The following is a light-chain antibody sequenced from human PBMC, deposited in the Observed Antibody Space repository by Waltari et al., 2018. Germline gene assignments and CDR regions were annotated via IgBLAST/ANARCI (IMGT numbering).Light chain of an antibody. Sequence: DIQMTPSPSSLSASVGDRVTITCRASQGISKYLAWYPQKPGKVPNLLIYAASTLQSGVPSRFSGSGSGTDFTLTISSLQPEDVATYYCQKYNSAPQTFGQGTKVEIK. J-gene: IGKJ1*01. CDR2: AAS. CDR3: QKYNSAPQT. V-gene: IGKV1-27*01. CDR1: QGISKY.